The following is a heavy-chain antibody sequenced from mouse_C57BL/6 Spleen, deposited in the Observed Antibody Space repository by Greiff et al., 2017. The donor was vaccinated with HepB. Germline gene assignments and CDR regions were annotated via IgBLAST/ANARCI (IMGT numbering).Heavy chain of an antibody. CDR3: TRGVFNAYFDV. J-gene: IGHJ1*03. V-gene: IGHV1-15*01. Sequence: LKQSGAELVRPGASVTLSCKASGYTFTDYEMHWVKQTPVHGLEWIGAIDPETGGTAYNQKFKGKAILTADKSPSTAYMELRSLTSEDSAVYYCTRGVFNAYFDVWGTGTTVTVSS. CDR1: GYTFTDYE. CDR2: IDPETGGT.